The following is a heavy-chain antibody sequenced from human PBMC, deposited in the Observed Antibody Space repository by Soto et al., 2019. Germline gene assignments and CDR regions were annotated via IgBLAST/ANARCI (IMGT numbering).Heavy chain of an antibody. V-gene: IGHV4-31*03. Sequence: PSETLSLTCTVSGGSISSGGYYWSWIRQHPGKGLEWIGYIYYSGSTYYNPSLKSRVTISVDTSKNQFSLKLSSVTAADTAVYYCARAREKRSGYLGGWFDPWGQGTLGTVSS. CDR1: GGSISSGGYY. CDR3: ARAREKRSGYLGGWFDP. J-gene: IGHJ5*02. D-gene: IGHD3-3*01. CDR2: IYYSGST.